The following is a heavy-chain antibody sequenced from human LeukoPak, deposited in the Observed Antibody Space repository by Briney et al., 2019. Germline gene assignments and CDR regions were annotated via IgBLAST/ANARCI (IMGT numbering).Heavy chain of an antibody. V-gene: IGHV4-59*01. CDR2: IYYSGST. Sequence: PSETLSLTCTVSGGSISSYYWSWIRQPPEKGPEWIGYIYYSGSTNYNPSLKSRVTISVDTSKNQFSLKLSSVTAADTAVYYCARGVGASALFDHWGQGTLVTVSS. CDR3: ARGVGASALFDH. D-gene: IGHD1-26*01. J-gene: IGHJ4*02. CDR1: GGSISSYY.